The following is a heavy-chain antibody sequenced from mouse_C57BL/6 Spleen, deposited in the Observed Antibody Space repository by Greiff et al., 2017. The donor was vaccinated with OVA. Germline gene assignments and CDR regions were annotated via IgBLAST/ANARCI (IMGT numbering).Heavy chain of an antibody. V-gene: IGHV1-50*01. J-gene: IGHJ4*01. CDR1: GYTFTSYW. CDR3: ARGDAMDY. CDR2: IDPSDSYT. Sequence: QVQLQQPGAELVKPGASVKLSCKASGYTFTSYWMQWVKQRPGQGLEWIGEIDPSDSYTNYNQKFKGKATLTVDTSSSTAYMQLSSLTSEDSAVYYCARGDAMDYWGQGTSVTFSS.